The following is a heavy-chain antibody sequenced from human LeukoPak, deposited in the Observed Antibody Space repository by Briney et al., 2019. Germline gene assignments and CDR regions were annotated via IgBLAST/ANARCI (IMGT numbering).Heavy chain of an antibody. Sequence: SVKVSCKASGGTFSSYAISWVRQAPGQGLEWMGRIIPILGIANYAQKFQGRVTITADKSTSTAYMELSSLRSEDTAVYYCARGPRNGYYYDSSGFDYWGQGTLVTVSS. V-gene: IGHV1-69*04. CDR2: IIPILGIA. CDR3: ARGPRNGYYYDSSGFDY. D-gene: IGHD3-22*01. CDR1: GGTFSSYA. J-gene: IGHJ4*02.